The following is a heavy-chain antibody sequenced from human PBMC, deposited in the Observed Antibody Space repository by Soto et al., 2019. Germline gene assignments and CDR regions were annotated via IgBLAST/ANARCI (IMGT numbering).Heavy chain of an antibody. D-gene: IGHD3-10*01. Sequence: GESLKISCKGSGYSFTSYWIGWVRQMPGKGLEWMGIIYPGDSDTRYSPSFQGQVTISADKSISTAYLQWSSLKASDTAMYYCARHQGSGSYGDYYYGMDVWGQGTTVTVSS. CDR2: IYPGDSDT. CDR3: ARHQGSGSYGDYYYGMDV. V-gene: IGHV5-51*01. J-gene: IGHJ6*02. CDR1: GYSFTSYW.